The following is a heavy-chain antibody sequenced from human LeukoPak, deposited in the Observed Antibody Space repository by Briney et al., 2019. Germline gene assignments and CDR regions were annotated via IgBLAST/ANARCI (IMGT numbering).Heavy chain of an antibody. Sequence: SETLSLTCTVSGGSISSYYWSWIRQPAGKGLEWIGRIYTSGSTNHNASLKSRVSMSVDTSKNQFSLKLSSVTAADTAVFYCARENSGSYREFDYWGQGTLVTVSS. CDR3: ARENSGSYREFDY. J-gene: IGHJ4*02. D-gene: IGHD1-26*01. CDR1: GGSISSYY. CDR2: IYTSGST. V-gene: IGHV4-4*07.